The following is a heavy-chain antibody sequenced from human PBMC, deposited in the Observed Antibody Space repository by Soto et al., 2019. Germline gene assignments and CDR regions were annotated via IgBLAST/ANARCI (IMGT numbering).Heavy chain of an antibody. CDR3: ARCGYPAGYYGMDV. Sequence: GASVKVSCKASGYTFTSYAMHWVRQAPGQRLEWMGWINAGNGNTKYSQKFQGRVTITRDTSASTAYMELSSLGSEDTAVYYCARCGYPAGYYGMDVWGQGTTVTVSS. CDR2: INAGNGNT. CDR1: GYTFTSYA. D-gene: IGHD5-12*01. V-gene: IGHV1-3*01. J-gene: IGHJ6*02.